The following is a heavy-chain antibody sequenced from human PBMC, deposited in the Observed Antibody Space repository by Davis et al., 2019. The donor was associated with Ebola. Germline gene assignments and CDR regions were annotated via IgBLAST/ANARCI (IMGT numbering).Heavy chain of an antibody. V-gene: IGHV3-21*01. CDR2: ISSSSSYI. CDR3: ARDPFTIFGVGAYDY. J-gene: IGHJ4*02. CDR1: GFIFSNCA. Sequence: GGSLRLSCAASGFIFSNCAMYWVRQAPGKGLEWVSSISSSSSYIYYADSVKGRFTISRDNAKNSLYLQMNSLRAEDTAVYYCARDPFTIFGVGAYDYWGQGTLVTVSS. D-gene: IGHD3-3*01.